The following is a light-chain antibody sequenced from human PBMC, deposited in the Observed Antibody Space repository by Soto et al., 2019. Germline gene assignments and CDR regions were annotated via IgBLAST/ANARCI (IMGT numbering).Light chain of an antibody. CDR2: GNS. V-gene: IGLV1-40*01. CDR3: QSYDSSLSVL. Sequence: SALTQAPSASGTPGQRVTISCSGSSSNIGRSSVNWYQHLPGTAPKLLIYGNSNRPSGVPDRFSGSKSGTSASLAITGLQAEDEADYYCQSYDSSLSVLFGTGTKVTV. CDR1: SSNIGRSS. J-gene: IGLJ1*01.